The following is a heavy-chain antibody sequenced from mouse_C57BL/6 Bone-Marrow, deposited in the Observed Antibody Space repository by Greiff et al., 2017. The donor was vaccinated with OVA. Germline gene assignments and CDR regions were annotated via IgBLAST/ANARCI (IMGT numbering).Heavy chain of an antibody. Sequence: QVQLQQSGAELASPGASVKMSCKASGYPFTSYTMHWVKQRPGQGLEWIGYINPSSGYTKYTQKFKDKATLTADKSSSTAYMQLSSLTSEDSAVYYCAREGAYYSNLYAMDYWGQGTSVTVSS. CDR2: INPSSGYT. J-gene: IGHJ4*01. CDR3: AREGAYYSNLYAMDY. CDR1: GYPFTSYT. V-gene: IGHV1-4*01. D-gene: IGHD2-5*01.